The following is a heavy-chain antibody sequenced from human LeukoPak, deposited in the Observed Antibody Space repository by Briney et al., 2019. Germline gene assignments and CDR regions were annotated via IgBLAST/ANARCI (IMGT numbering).Heavy chain of an antibody. CDR3: ARGGMATTH. CDR2: IYYSGST. D-gene: IGHD5-24*01. V-gene: IGHV4-59*01. J-gene: IGHJ4*02. CDR1: GGSIGSYY. Sequence: SETLSLTCTVSGGSIGSYYWSWIRQPPGKGLEWIGYIYYSGSTNYNPSLKSRVTISVDTSKNQFSLKLSSVTAADTAVYYCARGGMATTHWGQGTLVTVSS.